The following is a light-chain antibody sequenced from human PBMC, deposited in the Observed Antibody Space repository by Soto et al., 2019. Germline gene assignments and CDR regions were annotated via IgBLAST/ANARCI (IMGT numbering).Light chain of an antibody. CDR1: ENVRTF. V-gene: IGKV3-20*01. CDR2: GAS. J-gene: IGKJ1*01. CDR3: QQYGSSRWT. Sequence: EVVLTQSPATLSLSPGERATLSCRASENVRTFVDWYQQKPGQAPRLLIYGASNRATGIPDRFSGSGSGTDFTLTISRLEPEDFAVYYCQQYGSSRWTFGQGTKVDIK.